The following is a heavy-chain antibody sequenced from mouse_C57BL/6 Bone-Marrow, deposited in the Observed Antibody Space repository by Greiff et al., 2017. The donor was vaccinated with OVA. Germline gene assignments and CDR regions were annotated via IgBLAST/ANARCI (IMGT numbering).Heavy chain of an antibody. J-gene: IGHJ4*01. CDR2: INPNYGTT. D-gene: IGHD2-1*01. CDR3: AREEIYYGNFYYAMDY. Sequence: EVQGVESGPELVKPGASVKISCKASGYSFTDYNMNWVKQSNGKSLEWIGVINPNYGTTSYNQKFKGKATLTVDQSSSTAYMQLNSLTSEDSAVYYCAREEIYYGNFYYAMDYWGQGTSVTVSS. CDR1: GYSFTDYN. V-gene: IGHV1-39*01.